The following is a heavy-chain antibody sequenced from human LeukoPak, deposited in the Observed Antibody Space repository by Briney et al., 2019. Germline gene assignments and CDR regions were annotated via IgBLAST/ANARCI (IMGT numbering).Heavy chain of an antibody. CDR1: GFTFSSYA. V-gene: IGHV3-23*01. CDR2: ISNSGGST. J-gene: IGHJ4*02. D-gene: IGHD2-15*01. Sequence: GGSLRLSCAASGFTFSSYAMSWVREAPGKGLEWISAISNSGGSTYYADSVEGRFTIYRDNSKNTLYLQVNSLRADDTAVYYCAKDPILGYCSGANCYVYWGQGTLVTVSS. CDR3: AKDPILGYCSGANCYVY.